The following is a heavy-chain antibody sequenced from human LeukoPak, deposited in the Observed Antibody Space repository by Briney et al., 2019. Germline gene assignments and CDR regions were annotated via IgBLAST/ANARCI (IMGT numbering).Heavy chain of an antibody. D-gene: IGHD3-3*01. CDR3: AKDRPIFGGGYMDV. CDR2: IHYDGSNK. Sequence: PGGSLRLSCAASGFTFSNYGMHWVRQAPGKGLDWVAFIHYDGSNKYYADSVKGRFTISRDNSKYSLYLQMNNLRNEDTALYYCAKDRPIFGGGYMDVWGKGTTVTVSS. J-gene: IGHJ6*03. CDR1: GFTFSNYG. V-gene: IGHV3-30*02.